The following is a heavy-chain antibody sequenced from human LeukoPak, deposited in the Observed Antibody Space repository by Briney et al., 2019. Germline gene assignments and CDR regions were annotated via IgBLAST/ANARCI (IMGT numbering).Heavy chain of an antibody. CDR2: IYYSGST. CDR3: ARDFGAYGSGSYGDRHFDY. Sequence: PSETLSLTCTVSGGSISSSSYYWGWIRQPPGKGLEWIGSIYYSGSTYYNPSLKSRVTISVDTSKNQFSLKLSSVTAADTAVYYCARDFGAYGSGSYGDRHFDYWGQGTLVTVSS. J-gene: IGHJ4*02. D-gene: IGHD3-10*01. CDR1: GGSISSSSYY. V-gene: IGHV4-39*07.